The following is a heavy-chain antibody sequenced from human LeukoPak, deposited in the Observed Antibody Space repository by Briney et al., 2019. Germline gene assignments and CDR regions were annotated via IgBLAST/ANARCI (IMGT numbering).Heavy chain of an antibody. D-gene: IGHD3-22*01. CDR2: IYHSGST. CDR1: GGSISSGGYS. Sequence: PSETLSLTCAVSGGSISSGGYSWSRIRQPPGKGLEWIGYIYHSGSTYYNPSLKSRVTISVDRSKNQFSLKLSSVTAADTAVYYCARAVYYYDSSGYYYGWFDPWGQGTLVTVSS. V-gene: IGHV4-30-2*01. CDR3: ARAVYYYDSSGYYYGWFDP. J-gene: IGHJ5*02.